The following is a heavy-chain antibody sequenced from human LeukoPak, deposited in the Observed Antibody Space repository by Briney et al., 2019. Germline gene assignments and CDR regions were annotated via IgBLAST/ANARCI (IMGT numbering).Heavy chain of an antibody. CDR1: GFTFSSYA. CDR2: ISYDGSNK. Sequence: GGSLRLSCAASGFTFSSYAMHWVRQAPGKGLEWVAVISYDGSNKYYADSVKGRFTISRDNSKNTLYLQMNSLRAEDTAEYYCARVRPTSRWGQGTLVTVSS. CDR3: ARVRPTSR. V-gene: IGHV3-30*04. J-gene: IGHJ4*02. D-gene: IGHD2-2*01.